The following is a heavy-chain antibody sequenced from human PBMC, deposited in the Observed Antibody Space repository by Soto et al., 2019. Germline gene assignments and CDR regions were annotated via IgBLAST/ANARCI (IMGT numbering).Heavy chain of an antibody. D-gene: IGHD5-12*01. J-gene: IGHJ4*02. V-gene: IGHV4-59*01. CDR3: ARLRDGYNYDFDY. Sequence: SETLSLTCTVSGGSISSYYWSWIRQPPGKGLEWIGYIYYSGSTNYNTSLKSRVTISVDTSKNQFSLKLSSVTAADTAVYYCARLRDGYNYDFDYWGQGTLVTVSS. CDR2: IYYSGST. CDR1: GGSISSYY.